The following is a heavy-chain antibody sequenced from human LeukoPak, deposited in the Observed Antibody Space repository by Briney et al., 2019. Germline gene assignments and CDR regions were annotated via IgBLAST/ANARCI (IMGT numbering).Heavy chain of an antibody. D-gene: IGHD6-19*01. V-gene: IGHV4-38-2*02. Sequence: PSETLSLTCTASGYSISSGYYWGWIRQPPGKGLEWIGYIYYSGSTNYNPSLKSRVTISVDTSKNQFSLKLSSVTAADTAVYYCARDFVVAGNWFDPWGQGTLVTVSS. CDR3: ARDFVVAGNWFDP. CDR2: IYYSGST. J-gene: IGHJ5*02. CDR1: GYSISSGYY.